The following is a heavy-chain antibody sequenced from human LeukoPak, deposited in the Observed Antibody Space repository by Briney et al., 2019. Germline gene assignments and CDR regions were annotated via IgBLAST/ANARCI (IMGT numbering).Heavy chain of an antibody. CDR1: GGSISSYY. Sequence: SETLSLTCTVSGGSISSYYWSWIRQPPGRGLEWIGYIYYSGSTNYNPSLKSRVTVSVDTSKNQFSLKLSSVTAADTAVYYFAIHSSSWYGGLDYWGQGTLVTVSS. CDR3: AIHSSSWYGGLDY. J-gene: IGHJ4*02. CDR2: IYYSGST. V-gene: IGHV4-59*08. D-gene: IGHD6-13*01.